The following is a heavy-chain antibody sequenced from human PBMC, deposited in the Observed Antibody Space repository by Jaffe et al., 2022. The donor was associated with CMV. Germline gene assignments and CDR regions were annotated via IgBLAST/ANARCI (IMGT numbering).Heavy chain of an antibody. CDR3: AMCLDIVVVPAAIVYYYYGMDV. V-gene: IGHV1-69*01. CDR1: GGTFSSYA. J-gene: IGHJ6*02. D-gene: IGHD2-2*02. Sequence: QVQLVQSGAEVKKPGSSVKVSCKASGGTFSSYAISWVRQAPGQGLEWMGGIIPIFGTANYAQKFQGRVTITADESTSTAYMELSSLRSEDTAVYYCAMCLDIVVVPAAIVYYYYGMDVWGQGTTVTVSS. CDR2: IIPIFGTA.